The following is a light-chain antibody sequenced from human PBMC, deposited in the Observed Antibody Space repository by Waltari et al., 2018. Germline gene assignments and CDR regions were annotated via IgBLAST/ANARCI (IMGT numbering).Light chain of an antibody. Sequence: DVVMTQSPLSLPVTLGQPASISCRSSQSLVHSDGNTSWSWFQQSPGQSPRRLIYKVSNRDSGVPDRFMGSGSGTDFTRKISRVEAEDIAIYYCMQGIHWPRSFGQGTKVEIE. CDR1: QSLVHSDGNTS. J-gene: IGKJ1*01. CDR2: KVS. CDR3: MQGIHWPRS. V-gene: IGKV2-30*02.